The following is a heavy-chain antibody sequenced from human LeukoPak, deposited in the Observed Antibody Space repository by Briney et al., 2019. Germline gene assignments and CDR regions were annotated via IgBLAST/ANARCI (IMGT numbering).Heavy chain of an antibody. Sequence: GGSLRLSCAASGFTFSSYAMSWVRRAPGKGLEWVSAISGSGGSTYYADSVKGRFTISRDNSKNTLYLQMNSLRAEDTAVYYCAKESTCSSTSCYNLDYWGQGTLVTVSS. CDR2: ISGSGGST. V-gene: IGHV3-23*01. CDR1: GFTFSSYA. J-gene: IGHJ4*02. CDR3: AKESTCSSTSCYNLDY. D-gene: IGHD2-2*02.